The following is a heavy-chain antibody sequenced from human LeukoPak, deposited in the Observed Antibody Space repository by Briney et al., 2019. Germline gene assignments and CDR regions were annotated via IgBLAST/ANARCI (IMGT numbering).Heavy chain of an antibody. CDR2: INHSGST. CDR3: ASRDSSGRFDP. D-gene: IGHD3-10*01. J-gene: IGHJ5*02. V-gene: IGHV4-34*01. Sequence: SETLSLTCAVYGGSFSGYYWSWIRQPPGKGLEWIGEINHSGSTNYNPSLKSRVTILVDTSKNQFSLKLSSVTAADTAVYYCASRDSSGRFDPWGQGTLVTVSS. CDR1: GGSFSGYY.